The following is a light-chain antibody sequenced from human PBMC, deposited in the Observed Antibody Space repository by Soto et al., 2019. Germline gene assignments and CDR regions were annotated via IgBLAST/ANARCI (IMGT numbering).Light chain of an antibody. J-gene: IGKJ5*01. CDR2: AAS. CDR1: QGIRNY. V-gene: IGKV1-27*01. Sequence: DIQMSQSPSSLSASLGDTVTITCRASQGIRNYLAWYQQKPGKAPKLLIYAASTLQSGVPSRFSGSGSGTDFTLTISCLQSEDFATYYCQRYYSYPITFGQGTRLEIK. CDR3: QRYYSYPIT.